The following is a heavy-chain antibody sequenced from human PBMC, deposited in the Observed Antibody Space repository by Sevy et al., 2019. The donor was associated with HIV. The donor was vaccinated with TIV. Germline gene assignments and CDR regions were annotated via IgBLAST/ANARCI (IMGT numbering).Heavy chain of an antibody. CDR2: INPNTRDT. J-gene: IGHJ3*02. Sequence: ASVKVSCKASGYSFTGYYMNWVRQAPGQGLEWMGWINPNTRDTTYSEKFEGRVTMTRDSSLSTAYLELRGLRSDDTAVYYCARDFLAVTSIPSDAFDIWGQGTLVTVSS. V-gene: IGHV1-2*02. CDR1: GYSFTGYY. D-gene: IGHD2-21*02. CDR3: ARDFLAVTSIPSDAFDI.